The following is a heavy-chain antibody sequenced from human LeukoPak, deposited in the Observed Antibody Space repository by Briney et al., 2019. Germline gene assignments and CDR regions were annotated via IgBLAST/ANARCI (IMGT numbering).Heavy chain of an antibody. CDR2: IYYSGST. V-gene: IGHV4-59*08. CDR1: GDSISSYY. Sequence: SETLSLTCTVSGDSISSYYWSWIRQPPGKGLEWIGYIYYSGSTNYNPSLKSRVTISVDTSKNQFSLRLSSVTASDTAVYYCARLYYDSSRYPNWFDPWGQGTLVTVSS. D-gene: IGHD3-22*01. CDR3: ARLYYDSSRYPNWFDP. J-gene: IGHJ5*02.